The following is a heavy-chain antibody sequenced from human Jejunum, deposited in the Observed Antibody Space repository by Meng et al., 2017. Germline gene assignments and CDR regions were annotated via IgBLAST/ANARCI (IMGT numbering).Heavy chain of an antibody. D-gene: IGHD1-26*01. J-gene: IGHJ4*02. CDR2: IYSGGTI. CDR3: ARAPPNYVGSYYYFDY. CDR1: GFSVTKNY. V-gene: IGHV3-66*02. Sequence: ESLKISCAASGFSVTKNYINWVRQAPGKGPEWVSVIYSGGTIYYAESVKGRFTISRDNSKNTLFLQMNSLRPEDTAVYYCARAPPNYVGSYYYFDYWGQGTLVTVSS.